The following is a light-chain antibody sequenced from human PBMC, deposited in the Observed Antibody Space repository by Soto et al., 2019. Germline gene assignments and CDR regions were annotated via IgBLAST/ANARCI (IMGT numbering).Light chain of an antibody. CDR3: QQYDNLPYT. CDR1: QDISNY. Sequence: DIQMTQSPSSLSASVGDRVTITCKASQDISNYFNWYQQKPEKAPKLLIYDASNLETGVPSRFSGSGSGTDFTFTISSLQPEDTATYYCQQYDNLPYTFGPGTKLEIK. V-gene: IGKV1-33*01. CDR2: DAS. J-gene: IGKJ2*01.